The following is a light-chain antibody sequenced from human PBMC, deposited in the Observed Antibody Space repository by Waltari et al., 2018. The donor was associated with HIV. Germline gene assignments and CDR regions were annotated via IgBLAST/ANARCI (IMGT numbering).Light chain of an antibody. J-gene: IGLJ2*01. CDR3: CSYAGSYTPV. Sequence: QSALTQPRSVSGSPGPSVTISCTGTRSDVGRYNYVSWYQQHPGKPTKLMIYDVSTRPSGVPDRSSGYKSGNTASRTTSGLQDEDEAEYYCCSYAGSYTPVFGGGTKLTVL. CDR1: RSDVGRYNY. CDR2: DVS. V-gene: IGLV2-11*01.